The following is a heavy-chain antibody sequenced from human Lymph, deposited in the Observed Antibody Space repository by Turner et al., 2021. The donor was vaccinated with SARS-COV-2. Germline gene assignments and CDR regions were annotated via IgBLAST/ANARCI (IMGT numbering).Heavy chain of an antibody. J-gene: IGHJ6*02. V-gene: IGHV4-59*08. CDR2: IHYSGST. D-gene: IGHD6-19*01. CDR1: GGSISSFY. CDR3: ARHGFSGWYGDGMDV. Sequence: QVQLQESGPGLGKPSETPSPTRTVSGGSISSFYWSWIRQPPGKGLEWIGYIHYSGSTNYNPSLKSRVTISIDTSKNPYSLKLNSVTAADTAVYYCARHGFSGWYGDGMDVWGQGTTVTVSS.